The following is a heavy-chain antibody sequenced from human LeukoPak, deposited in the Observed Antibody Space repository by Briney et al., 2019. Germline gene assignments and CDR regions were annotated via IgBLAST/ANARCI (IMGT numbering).Heavy chain of an antibody. Sequence: GGSLRLSCAASGFTFSSYWMSWVRQAPGKGLEWVANIKQDGSEKYYVDSVKGRFTISRDNAKNSLYLQMNSLRDEDTAVYYCARDTSGWYNDAFDLWGQGTRVIVSS. CDR3: ARDTSGWYNDAFDL. J-gene: IGHJ3*01. V-gene: IGHV3-7*01. D-gene: IGHD6-19*01. CDR2: IKQDGSEK. CDR1: GFTFSSYW.